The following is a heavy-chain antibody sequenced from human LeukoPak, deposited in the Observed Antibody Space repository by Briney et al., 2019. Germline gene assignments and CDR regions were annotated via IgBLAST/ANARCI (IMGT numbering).Heavy chain of an antibody. D-gene: IGHD1-26*01. V-gene: IGHV3-72*01. Sequence: GGSLRLSCAASGFTVSSNYMSWVRQAPGKGLEWVGRSRNKAKSYTTEYAASVKDRFTISRDDSQNSLYLQMNSLKTEDTAVYYCARLYSGGYYYCMDVWGQGTTVTVSS. J-gene: IGHJ6*02. CDR1: GFTVSSNY. CDR3: ARLYSGGYYYCMDV. CDR2: SRNKAKSYTT.